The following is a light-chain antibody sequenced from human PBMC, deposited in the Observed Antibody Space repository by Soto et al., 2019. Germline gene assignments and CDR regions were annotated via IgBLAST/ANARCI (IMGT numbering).Light chain of an antibody. Sequence: EIVMTQSPATLSLSPGERATLSCRASQSIASDLAWYQQTPGQAPRLLIYGASTRATGIPARFSGSGSGTEFTLTISSLQSEDFAVYYCQQYNNWPPITFGQGTRLEIK. J-gene: IGKJ5*01. CDR2: GAS. V-gene: IGKV3-15*01. CDR1: QSIASD. CDR3: QQYNNWPPIT.